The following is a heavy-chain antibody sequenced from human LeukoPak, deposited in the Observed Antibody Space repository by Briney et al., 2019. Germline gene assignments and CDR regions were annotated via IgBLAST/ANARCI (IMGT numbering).Heavy chain of an antibody. Sequence: PSETLSLTCTVSGGAISSSSYYWGWIRQPPGKGLEWIGSIYYSGSTYYNPSLKSRVTISVDTSKNQFSLKLSSVTAADTAVYYCARRSGAMVYYFDYWGQGTLVTVSS. CDR2: IYYSGST. J-gene: IGHJ4*02. V-gene: IGHV4-39*01. D-gene: IGHD5-18*01. CDR1: GGAISSSSYY. CDR3: ARRSGAMVYYFDY.